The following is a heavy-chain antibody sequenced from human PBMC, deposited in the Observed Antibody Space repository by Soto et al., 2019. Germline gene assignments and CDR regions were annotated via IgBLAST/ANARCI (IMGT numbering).Heavy chain of an antibody. CDR3: AKGPYSSRWYAPLGY. Sequence: GGSLRLSCAASGFTFSSYAMSWVRQAPGKGLEWVSAISGSGGSTYYADSVKGRFTISRDNSKNTLYLQMNSLRAEDTAVYYCAKGPYSSRWYAPLGYWGQGTLVTVSS. D-gene: IGHD6-13*01. V-gene: IGHV3-23*01. CDR2: ISGSGGST. CDR1: GFTFSSYA. J-gene: IGHJ4*02.